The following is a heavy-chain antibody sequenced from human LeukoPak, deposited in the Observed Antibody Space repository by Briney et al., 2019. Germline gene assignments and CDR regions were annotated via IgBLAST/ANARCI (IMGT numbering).Heavy chain of an antibody. Sequence: SETLSLTCGVYGGSFNAYYWSWIRQPPGKGLEWIGEINHSGSINYNPSLKSRVTISVDTSKSQFSLKLSSVTAADTAVYYCARGDIDLYSSSWYVYYYYMDVWGKGTTVTVSS. CDR1: GGSFNAYY. CDR2: INHSGSI. J-gene: IGHJ6*03. CDR3: ARGDIDLYSSSWYVYYYYMDV. V-gene: IGHV4-34*01. D-gene: IGHD6-13*01.